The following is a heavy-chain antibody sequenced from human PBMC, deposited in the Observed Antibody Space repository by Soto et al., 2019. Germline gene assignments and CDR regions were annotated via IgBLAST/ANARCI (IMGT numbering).Heavy chain of an antibody. J-gene: IGHJ6*02. D-gene: IGHD3-3*01. CDR2: ISSTGSTI. V-gene: IGHV3-11*01. CDR3: ARDPFWSGFHGMDV. Sequence: QVQLVESGGGLVKPGGSLRLSCAASGFTFSDYYMNWIRQAPGKGLEWVSHISSTGSTIYYADSVKGRFTISRDNARNSLYLQMNSLRAEDTAVYYCARDPFWSGFHGMDVWGQGTTVTVSS. CDR1: GFTFSDYY.